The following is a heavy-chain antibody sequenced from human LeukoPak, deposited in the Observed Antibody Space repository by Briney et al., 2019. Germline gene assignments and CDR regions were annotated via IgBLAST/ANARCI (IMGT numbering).Heavy chain of an antibody. CDR2: ISSDGGST. D-gene: IGHD3-10*01. CDR3: ARVGVYYYGSGSYYKNFFDY. V-gene: IGHV3-64*01. CDR1: GFTFSNYP. Sequence: GGSLRLSCAASGFTFSNYPMHWVRQAPGKGLEYVSTISSDGGSTYYANSVKGRFTISRDNSKNTLYLQMGSLRAEDMAVYYCARVGVYYYGSGSYYKNFFDYWGQGTLVTVSS. J-gene: IGHJ4*02.